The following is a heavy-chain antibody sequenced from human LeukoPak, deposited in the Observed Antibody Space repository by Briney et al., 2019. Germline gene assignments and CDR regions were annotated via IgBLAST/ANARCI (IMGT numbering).Heavy chain of an antibody. CDR3: TRVWFCTTTSCSPNDY. V-gene: IGHV1-24*01. J-gene: IGHJ4*02. Sequence: ASVKVSCKVSGYTLTELSMHWVRQAPGKGLEWMGGFDPEDGETIYAQKFQGRVTMTEDTSTDTAYMELSGLRPDDTAVYYCTRVWFCTTTSCSPNDYWGQGTLVTVSS. CDR1: GYTLTELS. D-gene: IGHD2-2*01. CDR2: FDPEDGET.